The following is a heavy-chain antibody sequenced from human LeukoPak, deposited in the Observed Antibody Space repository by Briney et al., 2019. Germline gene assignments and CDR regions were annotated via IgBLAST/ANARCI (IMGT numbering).Heavy chain of an antibody. CDR3: AIERSVYHYGGVLKDAFDL. J-gene: IGHJ3*01. CDR2: IGSIGGSS. CDR1: GFTFSNYA. V-gene: IGHV3-64*01. Sequence: GGSLRLSCAASGFTFSNYAMHWGPHAPRKGLEFVSDIGSIGGSSYYAKSVKGRFSISRDNSRNTVFLQMGSLRAEDMAVYYCAIERSVYHYGGVLKDAFDLWGRGTMVTVSS. D-gene: IGHD3-10*01.